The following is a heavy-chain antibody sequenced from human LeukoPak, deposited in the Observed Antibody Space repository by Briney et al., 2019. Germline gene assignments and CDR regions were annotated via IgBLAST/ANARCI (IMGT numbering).Heavy chain of an antibody. V-gene: IGHV3-53*01. J-gene: IGHJ4*02. D-gene: IGHD2/OR15-2a*01. CDR2: IYSGGRT. CDR3: ARTSTYRFEY. Sequence: GGSLRLSCAASGFTVSSNYMNWVRQAPGKGLEWVSVIYSGGRTDYVDSVKGRFTISRDNSKNTLYLQMNSLRAEDTAVYYCARTSTYRFEYWGQGTLVTVSS. CDR1: GFTVSSNY.